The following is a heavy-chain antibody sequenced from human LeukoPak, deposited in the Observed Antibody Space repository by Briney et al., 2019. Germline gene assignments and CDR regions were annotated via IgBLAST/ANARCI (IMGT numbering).Heavy chain of an antibody. V-gene: IGHV3-23*01. J-gene: IGHJ3*02. D-gene: IGHD3-9*01. CDR3: AKDSFDHNGVYDAFDI. CDR1: GFTFNIFA. CDR2: IGASEK. Sequence: GRSLRLSCAASGFTFNIFAMSWVRQAPGKGLEWVSTIGASEKYYADSVKGRFTISRDNSKKTLYLQMNSLRAEDTAIYYCAKDSFDHNGVYDAFDIWGQGTLVTVSS.